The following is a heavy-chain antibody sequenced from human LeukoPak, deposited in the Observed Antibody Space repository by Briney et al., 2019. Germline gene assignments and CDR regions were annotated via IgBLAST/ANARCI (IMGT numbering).Heavy chain of an antibody. CDR3: AKDIVGAAGTLLFDY. CDR2: ISGSGGST. CDR1: GFTFSSYA. D-gene: IGHD6-13*01. V-gene: IGHV3-23*01. Sequence: GSLRLSCAASGFTFSSYAMSWVRQAPGKGLEWVSAISGSGGSTYYADSVKGRSTISRDNSKNTLYLQMNSLRAEDTAVYYCAKDIVGAAGTLLFDYWGQGTLVTVSS. J-gene: IGHJ4*02.